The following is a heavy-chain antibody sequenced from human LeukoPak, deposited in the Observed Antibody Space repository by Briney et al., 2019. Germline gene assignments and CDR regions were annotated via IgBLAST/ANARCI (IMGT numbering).Heavy chain of an antibody. Sequence: SETLSLICTVSGGSISSGDYYWSWIRQPPGKGLEWIGYIYYSGSTYYNPSLKSRVTISVDTSKNQFSLKLSSVTAADTAVYYCVRSVVVTAKSGAYAFDIWGQGTMVTVSS. V-gene: IGHV4-30-4*01. J-gene: IGHJ3*02. CDR3: VRSVVVTAKSGAYAFDI. CDR1: GGSISSGDYY. D-gene: IGHD2-21*02. CDR2: IYYSGST.